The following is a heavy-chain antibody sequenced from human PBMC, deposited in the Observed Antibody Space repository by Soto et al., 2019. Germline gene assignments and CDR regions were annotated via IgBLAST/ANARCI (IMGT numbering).Heavy chain of an antibody. Sequence: SQTLSLTCGISGDSVSSNSAAWNWLRQSPSRGLEWLGRTYYRSKWYNDYAVSVESRITINPDTSKNHFSLQLNFVTPEDTAVYLCARGEQYSGRIFDYWGKGTMVTVYS. CDR3: ARGEQYSGRIFDY. D-gene: IGHD1-26*01. V-gene: IGHV6-1*01. J-gene: IGHJ4*02. CDR2: TYYRSKWYN. CDR1: GDSVSSNSAA.